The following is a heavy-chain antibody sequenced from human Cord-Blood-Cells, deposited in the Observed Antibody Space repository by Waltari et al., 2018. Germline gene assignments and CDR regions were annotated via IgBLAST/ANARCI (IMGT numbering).Heavy chain of an antibody. Sequence: QVQLQQWGAGLLKPSETLSLTCAVYGGSFSGYYWSWIRQPPGKGLEWIGEIKHSGSTNYHPSLKSRVTISVDTSKNQVSLKLSSVTAADTAVYYCARVRYSGYYYYGMDVWGQGTTVTVSS. CDR3: ARVRYSGYYYYGMDV. V-gene: IGHV4-34*01. CDR2: IKHSGST. CDR1: GGSFSGYY. D-gene: IGHD2-15*01. J-gene: IGHJ6*02.